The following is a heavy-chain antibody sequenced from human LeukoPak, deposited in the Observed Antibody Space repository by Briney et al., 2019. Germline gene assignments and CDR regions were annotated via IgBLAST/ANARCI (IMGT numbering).Heavy chain of an antibody. J-gene: IGHJ4*02. V-gene: IGHV1-8*02. CDR2: MNPNNDDT. CDR1: GYTFTSYD. D-gene: IGHD3-22*01. CDR3: ARAVHDYDSDGYYFGYYFDS. Sequence: ASVKVSCKASGYTFTSYDINWVRQATGQGLQWLGWMNPNNDDTDYAPKFQDRVTLTWNTSINTAYMELSSLRSEDTAVYYCARAVHDYDSDGYYFGYYFDSWGQGTLVTVSS.